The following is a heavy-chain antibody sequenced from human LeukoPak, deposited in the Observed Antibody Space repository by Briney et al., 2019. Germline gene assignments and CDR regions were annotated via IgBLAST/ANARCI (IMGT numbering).Heavy chain of an antibody. D-gene: IGHD2-2*01. CDR3: ARGGLIVVVPAASDY. J-gene: IGHJ4*02. CDR2: IYYSGST. Sequence: SQTLSLTCTVSGGSISSGDYYWSWIRQPPGKGLEWIGSIYYSGSTYYNPSLKSRVTISVDTSKNQFSLKLSSVTAADTAVYYCARGGLIVVVPAASDYWGQGTLVTVSS. CDR1: GGSISSGDYY. V-gene: IGHV4-39*07.